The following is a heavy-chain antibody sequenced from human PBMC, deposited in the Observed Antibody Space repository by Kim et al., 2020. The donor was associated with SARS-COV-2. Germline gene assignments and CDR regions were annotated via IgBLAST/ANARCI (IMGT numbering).Heavy chain of an antibody. CDR3: ARHSYDYVWGSEVPTYGMDV. V-gene: IGHV5-10-1*01. Sequence: GESLKISCKGSGYSFTSYWISWVRQMPGKGLEWMGRIDPSDSYTNYSPSFQGHVTISADKSISTAYLQWSSLKASDTAMYYCARHSYDYVWGSEVPTYGMDVWGQGTTVTVSS. J-gene: IGHJ6*02. D-gene: IGHD3-16*01. CDR1: GYSFTSYW. CDR2: IDPSDSYT.